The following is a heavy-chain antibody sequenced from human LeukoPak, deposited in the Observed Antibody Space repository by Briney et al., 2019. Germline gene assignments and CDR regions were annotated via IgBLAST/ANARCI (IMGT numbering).Heavy chain of an antibody. Sequence: GGSLRLSCAASGFTFTTYWMTWVRQAPGKGLEWVANINQDGTEKYYVDSVKGRFTISRDNSKNTLYLQMNSLRAEDTAVYYCAKAGTIFGVVNPYYYYYMDVWGKGTTVTVSS. CDR2: INQDGTEK. J-gene: IGHJ6*03. D-gene: IGHD3-3*01. CDR3: AKAGTIFGVVNPYYYYYMDV. CDR1: GFTFTTYW. V-gene: IGHV3-7*03.